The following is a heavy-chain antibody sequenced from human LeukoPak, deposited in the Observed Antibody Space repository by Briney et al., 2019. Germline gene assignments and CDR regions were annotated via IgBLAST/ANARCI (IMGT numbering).Heavy chain of an antibody. Sequence: GGSLRLSCAASGFTFSSYDMSWVRQAPGKGLELVSAISGSGGSTYYADSVKGRFTISRDNSKNTLYLQMNSLRAEDTAVYYCAKDHAATHYYFDYWGQGTLVTVSS. J-gene: IGHJ4*02. CDR2: ISGSGGST. V-gene: IGHV3-23*01. CDR1: GFTFSSYD. CDR3: AKDHAATHYYFDY. D-gene: IGHD6-13*01.